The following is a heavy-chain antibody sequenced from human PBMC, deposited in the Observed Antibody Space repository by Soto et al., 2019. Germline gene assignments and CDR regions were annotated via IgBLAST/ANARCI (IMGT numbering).Heavy chain of an antibody. CDR2: IIPILGIA. CDR3: ASDSGSYSPFWFDY. D-gene: IGHD1-26*01. J-gene: IGHJ4*02. V-gene: IGHV1-69*02. CDR1: GGTFSSYT. Sequence: QVQLVQSGAEVKKPGSSVKVSCKASGGTFSSYTISWVRQAPGQGLAWMGRIIPILGIANYAQKFQGRVTITADKSTSTAYMELSSLRSEDTAVYYCASDSGSYSPFWFDYWGQGTLVTVSS.